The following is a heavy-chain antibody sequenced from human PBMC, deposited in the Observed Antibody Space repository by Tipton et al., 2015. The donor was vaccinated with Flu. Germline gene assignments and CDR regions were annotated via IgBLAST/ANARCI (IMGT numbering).Heavy chain of an antibody. Sequence: TLSLTCAVYGGSFSGYYWSWIRQPPGKGLEWIGEINHSGSTNYNPSLKSRVTISVDTSKNQFSLKLSSVTAADTAVYYCARGKGDSWGQGTLITVSS. CDR2: INHSGST. J-gene: IGHJ4*02. CDR3: ARGKGDS. V-gene: IGHV4-34*01. CDR1: GGSFSGYY. D-gene: IGHD1-26*01.